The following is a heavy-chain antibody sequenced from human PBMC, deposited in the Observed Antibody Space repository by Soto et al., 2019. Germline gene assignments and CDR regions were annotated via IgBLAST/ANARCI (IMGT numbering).Heavy chain of an antibody. D-gene: IGHD3-3*01. CDR3: ARDYDFWSGSPDP. CDR2: ISSSGSTI. Sequence: SLRLSCAASGFTFSGYYMSWIRQAPGKGLEWVSYISSSGSTIYYADSVKGRFTISRDNAKNSLYLQMNSLRAEDTAVYYCARDYDFWSGSPDPWGQGTLVTVSS. CDR1: GFTFSGYY. V-gene: IGHV3-11*01. J-gene: IGHJ5*02.